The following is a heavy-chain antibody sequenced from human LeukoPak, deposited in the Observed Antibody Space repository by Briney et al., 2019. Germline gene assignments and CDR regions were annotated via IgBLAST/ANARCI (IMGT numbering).Heavy chain of an antibody. CDR3: ARGTWGCSSTSCYVEYFQH. J-gene: IGHJ1*01. CDR2: ISAYNGNT. Sequence: ASVNVSCKASGYTFTSYGISWVRQAPGQGLEWMGWISAYNGNTNYAQKLQGRVTMTTDTSTSTAYMELRSLRSDDTAVYYCARGTWGCSSTSCYVEYFQHWGQGTLVTVSS. D-gene: IGHD2-2*01. V-gene: IGHV1-18*01. CDR1: GYTFTSYG.